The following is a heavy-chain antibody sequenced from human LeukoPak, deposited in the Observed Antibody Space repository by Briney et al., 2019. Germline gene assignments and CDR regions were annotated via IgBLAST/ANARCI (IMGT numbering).Heavy chain of an antibody. V-gene: IGHV3-53*01. Sequence: ETLSLTCSVSGDSITGYYWGWIRQPPGKGLEWVSVIYSGGSTYYADSVKGRFTISRDNSKNTLYLQMNSLRAEDTAVYYCARVAHGGFIPEIGSGKEYYYMDVWGKGTTVTISS. CDR1: GDSITGYY. D-gene: IGHD3-10*01. CDR3: ARVAHGGFIPEIGSGKEYYYMDV. J-gene: IGHJ6*03. CDR2: IYSGGST.